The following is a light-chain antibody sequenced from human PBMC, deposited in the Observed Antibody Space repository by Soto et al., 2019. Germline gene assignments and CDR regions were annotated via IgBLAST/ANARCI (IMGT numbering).Light chain of an antibody. Sequence: QSVLTQPPSASGTPGQRVTISCSGSSSNIGSNYVYWYQPLPGTAPKLLIYRNNQRPSGVPDRFSGSKSGTSASLAISGLRSEDEADYYCAAWDDSLSGPVFGGGTMLTVL. CDR3: AAWDDSLSGPV. CDR2: RNN. J-gene: IGLJ2*01. CDR1: SSNIGSNY. V-gene: IGLV1-47*01.